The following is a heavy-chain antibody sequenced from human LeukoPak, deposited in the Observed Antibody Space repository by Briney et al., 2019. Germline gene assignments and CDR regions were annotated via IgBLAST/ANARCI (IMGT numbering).Heavy chain of an antibody. V-gene: IGHV4-34*01. CDR2: INHSGST. J-gene: IGHJ4*02. D-gene: IGHD3-16*01. Sequence: PSETLSLTCAVYGGSFSGYYWSWIRQPPGKGLEWIGEINHSGSTNYNPSLKSRVTISVDTSKNQFSLKLSSVTAADTAVYYCARAGGAQEFDCWGQGTLVTVSS. CDR1: GGSFSGYY. CDR3: ARAGGAQEFDC.